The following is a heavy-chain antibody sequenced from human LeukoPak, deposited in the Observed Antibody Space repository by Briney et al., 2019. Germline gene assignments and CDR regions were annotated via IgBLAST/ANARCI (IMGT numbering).Heavy chain of an antibody. CDR3: ARQPVVNRGAVASNFDY. Sequence: SETLSLTCSVSGGLISSSTTYYWAWIRQPPGKGLEWIGCIYFNRITHYNASLESRVTVSVDTYNNRFSLRLTSLSAADAAVYYGARQPVVNRGAVASNFDYWGQGTLVTVSS. CDR1: GGLISSSTTYY. D-gene: IGHD6-19*01. V-gene: IGHV4-39*01. J-gene: IGHJ4*02. CDR2: IYFNRIT.